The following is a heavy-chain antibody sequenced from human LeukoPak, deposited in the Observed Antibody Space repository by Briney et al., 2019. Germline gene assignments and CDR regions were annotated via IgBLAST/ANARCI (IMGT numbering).Heavy chain of an antibody. CDR2: IYYSGST. Sequence: SETLSPTCTVSGGSISSSSYYWGWIRQPPGKGLEWIGSIYYSGSTYYNPSLKSRVTISVDTSKNQFSLKLSSVTAADTAVYYCARYIVVVPAALDAFDIWGQGTMVTVSS. CDR1: GGSISSSSYY. D-gene: IGHD2-2*01. J-gene: IGHJ3*02. CDR3: ARYIVVVPAALDAFDI. V-gene: IGHV4-39*01.